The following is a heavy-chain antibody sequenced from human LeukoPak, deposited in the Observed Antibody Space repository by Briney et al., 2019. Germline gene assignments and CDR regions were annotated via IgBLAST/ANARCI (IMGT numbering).Heavy chain of an antibody. J-gene: IGHJ4*02. CDR2: INPNSGGT. V-gene: IGHV1-2*02. Sequence: PWASVKVSCKASGYTFTGYYMHWVRQAPGQGLEWMEWINPNSGGTNYAQKFQGRVTMTRDTSISTAYMELSRLRSDDTAVYYCARVYCSSTSCYPFDYWGQGTLVTVSS. CDR3: ARVYCSSTSCYPFDY. D-gene: IGHD2-2*01. CDR1: GYTFTGYY.